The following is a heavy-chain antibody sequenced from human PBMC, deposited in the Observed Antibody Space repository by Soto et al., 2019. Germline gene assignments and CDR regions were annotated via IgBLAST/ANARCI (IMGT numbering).Heavy chain of an antibody. CDR3: ARVHPNLFDY. J-gene: IGHJ4*02. CDR1: GGSFSGYY. CDR2: INHSGST. V-gene: IGHV4-34*01. Sequence: ASETLSLTCAVYGGSFSGYYWSWIRQPPGKGLEWIGEINHSGSTNYNPSLKSRVTISVDTSKNQFSLKLSSVTAADTTVYYCARVHPNLFDYWGQGTLVTVSS.